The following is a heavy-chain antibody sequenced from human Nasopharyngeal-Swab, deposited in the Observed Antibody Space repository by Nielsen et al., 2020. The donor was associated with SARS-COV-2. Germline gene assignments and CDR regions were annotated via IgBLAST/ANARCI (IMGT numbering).Heavy chain of an antibody. V-gene: IGHV1-46*01. CDR1: GYTFTNFA. Sequence: ASVKVSCKASGYTFTNFAIHWVRQAPGQGLEWMGIINPSGGSTSYAQKFQGRVTMTRDTSTSTVYMELSSLRSEDTAVYYCARDLAGANIAAAGWFDPWGQGTLVTVSS. CDR3: ARDLAGANIAAAGWFDP. CDR2: INPSGGST. J-gene: IGHJ5*02. D-gene: IGHD6-13*01.